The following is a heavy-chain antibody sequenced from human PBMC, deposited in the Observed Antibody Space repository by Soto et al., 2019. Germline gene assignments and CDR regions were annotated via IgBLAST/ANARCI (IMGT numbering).Heavy chain of an antibody. CDR3: ATRYGSAIDY. CDR2: IYYIGST. Sequence: QVQLQESGPGLVKPSETLSLTCTVSGGTISSWYWSWIRQPPGKGLEWIGYIYYIGSTNCNPSLKSRVSISVDTSKNQFSLKLSSVTAADTAVYYCATRYGSAIDYWGQGTLVTVSS. D-gene: IGHD1-26*01. V-gene: IGHV4-59*08. CDR1: GGTISSWY. J-gene: IGHJ4*02.